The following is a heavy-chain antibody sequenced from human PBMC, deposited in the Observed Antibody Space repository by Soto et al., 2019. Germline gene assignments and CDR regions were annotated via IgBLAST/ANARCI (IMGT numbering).Heavy chain of an antibody. J-gene: IGHJ4*02. V-gene: IGHV3-74*01. CDR3: ARAGYDILTGYDPLDY. Sequence: GGSLRLSCAASGFTFSGYLMHWVRQAPGKGLVWVSRINSDGSSTSYADSVNGRFTISRDNAKNTLYLQMNSLRAEDTAVYYCARAGYDILTGYDPLDYWGQGTLVTVSS. CDR1: GFTFSGYL. D-gene: IGHD3-9*01. CDR2: INSDGSST.